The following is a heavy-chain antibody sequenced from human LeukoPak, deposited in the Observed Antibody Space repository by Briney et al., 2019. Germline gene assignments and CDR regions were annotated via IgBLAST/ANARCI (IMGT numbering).Heavy chain of an antibody. J-gene: IGHJ4*02. V-gene: IGHV1-46*01. Sequence: GASVKVSCKASGYTFTSYYMHWVRQAPGQGLEWMGIINPSGGSTSYAQKFQGRVTMTRDTSTSTVYMELSSLRSEDTAVYYCAREAGLHPPLYYLDYWGQGTLVTVSS. CDR3: AREAGLHPPLYYLDY. CDR2: INPSGGST. CDR1: GYTFTSYY. D-gene: IGHD5-24*01.